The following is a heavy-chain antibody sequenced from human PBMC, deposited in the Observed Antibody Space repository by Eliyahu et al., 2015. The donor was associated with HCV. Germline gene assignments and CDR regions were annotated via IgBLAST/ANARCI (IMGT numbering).Heavy chain of an antibody. V-gene: IGHV3-15*01. Sequence: AAPVKGRFTISRDDSENTLYLQMNSLKTEDTAVYYCTTRPAFDYWGQGTLVTVSS. D-gene: IGHD1-14*01. CDR3: TTRPAFDY. J-gene: IGHJ4*02.